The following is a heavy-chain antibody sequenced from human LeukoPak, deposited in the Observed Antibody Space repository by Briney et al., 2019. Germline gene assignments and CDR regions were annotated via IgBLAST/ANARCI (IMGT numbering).Heavy chain of an antibody. CDR1: GYSFTSYW. CDR2: IYPGDSDT. CDR3: ARAATTVTGNYYYYYGMDV. D-gene: IGHD4-11*01. V-gene: IGHV5-51*01. Sequence: GESLKISCKGSGYSFTSYWIGWVRQMPEKVLEWIGIIYPGDSDTRYSPSFQGQVTISADKSISTAYLQWSSLKASDTAMYYCARAATTVTGNYYYYYGMDVWGQGTTVTVSS. J-gene: IGHJ6*02.